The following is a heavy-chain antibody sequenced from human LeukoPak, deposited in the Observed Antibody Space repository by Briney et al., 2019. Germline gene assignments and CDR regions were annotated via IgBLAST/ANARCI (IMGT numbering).Heavy chain of an antibody. Sequence: SETLSLTCIVSGYAISSGYYWGWIRQPPGTGLEWIGSIYHSGRTYYNPYLKSRLTISVDTSKNQFSLKLSSVTAADTAVYYCARFPSHRWFDPWGQGTLVTVSS. CDR1: GYAISSGYY. J-gene: IGHJ5*02. CDR3: ARFPSHRWFDP. CDR2: IYHSGRT. D-gene: IGHD2-2*01. V-gene: IGHV4-38-2*02.